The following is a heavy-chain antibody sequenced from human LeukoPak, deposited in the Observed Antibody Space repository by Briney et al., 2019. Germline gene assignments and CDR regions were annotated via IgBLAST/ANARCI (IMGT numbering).Heavy chain of an antibody. J-gene: IGHJ4*02. V-gene: IGHV3-48*04. D-gene: IGHD1-1*01. CDR1: GFTFRSHS. CDR3: AIIGYNWRLDY. Sequence: GGSLRLSCAASGFTFRSHSMNWVRQAPGKGLEWISYIHSGDSTTYYADSVKGRFTISRDNAKNSLYPQMNSLGAEDTAIYYCAIIGYNWRLDYWGQGILVTVSS. CDR2: IHSGDSTT.